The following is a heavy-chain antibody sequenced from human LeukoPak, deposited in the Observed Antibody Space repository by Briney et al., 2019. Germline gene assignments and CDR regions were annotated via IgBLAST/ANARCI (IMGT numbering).Heavy chain of an antibody. D-gene: IGHD3-16*01. CDR1: GGSISSYY. V-gene: IGHV4-59*12. Sequence: PSETLSLTCTVSGGSISSYYWSWIRQPPGKGLEWIGYIYYSGSTNYNPSLKSRVTISVDTSKNQFSLKLSSVTAADTAVYYCARVGPGGWFDPWGQGTLVTVSS. J-gene: IGHJ5*02. CDR3: ARVGPGGWFDP. CDR2: IYYSGST.